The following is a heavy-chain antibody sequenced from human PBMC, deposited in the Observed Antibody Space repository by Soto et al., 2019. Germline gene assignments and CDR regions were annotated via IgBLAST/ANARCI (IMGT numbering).Heavy chain of an antibody. V-gene: IGHV1-69*13. Sequence: GASVKVSCKASGGTFSSYAISWVRQAPEQGLEWMGGIIPIFGTANYAQKFQGRVTITADESTSTAYMELSSLRSEDKAVYYCARSGYYGSGSYYNGPIYYFDYWGQGTLVTVSS. J-gene: IGHJ4*02. CDR2: IIPIFGTA. CDR1: GGTFSSYA. CDR3: ARSGYYGSGSYYNGPIYYFDY. D-gene: IGHD3-10*01.